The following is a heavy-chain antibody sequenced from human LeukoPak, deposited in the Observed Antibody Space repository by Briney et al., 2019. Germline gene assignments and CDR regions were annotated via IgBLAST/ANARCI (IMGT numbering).Heavy chain of an antibody. CDR3: ATTYYYGSGTYSLVY. J-gene: IGHJ4*02. D-gene: IGHD3-10*01. CDR2: IYYSGST. V-gene: IGHV4-59*01. CDR1: GGSISSYY. Sequence: SETLSLTCTVSGGSISSYYWSWIREPPGKGLEWIGYIYYSGSTKYNPSLKSRVTISEDTSKNQFSLKLSSVTAADTAVYYCATTYYYGSGTYSLVYWGQGTLVTVSS.